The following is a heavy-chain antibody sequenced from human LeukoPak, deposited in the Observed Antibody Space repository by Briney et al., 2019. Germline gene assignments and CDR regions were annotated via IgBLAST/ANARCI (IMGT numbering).Heavy chain of an antibody. CDR3: ARTPYYDFWSGLRFSLSSDYYYYMDV. CDR2: MNPNSGNT. J-gene: IGHJ6*03. D-gene: IGHD3-3*01. V-gene: IGHV1-8*01. Sequence: ASVKVSCKASGYTFTSYDINWVRQATGQGLEWMGWMNPNSGNTGYAQKFQGRVTMTRNTSISTAYMELSSLRSEDTAVYYCARTPYYDFWSGLRFSLSSDYYYYMDVWGKGTTVTVSS. CDR1: GYTFTSYD.